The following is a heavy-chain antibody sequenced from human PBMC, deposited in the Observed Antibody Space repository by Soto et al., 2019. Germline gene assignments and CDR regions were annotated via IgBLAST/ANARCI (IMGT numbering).Heavy chain of an antibody. CDR1: GYTFTSYS. CDR2: INAGNGNT. Sequence: ASEKVYCKASGYTFTSYSMHWVRQAPGQRLEWMGWINAGNGNTKYSQKFQGRVTITRDTSASTAYMELSSLRSEDTAVYYCVRDQGYCSSTSCYDFFDPWGQGTLVTVSS. D-gene: IGHD2-2*01. J-gene: IGHJ5*02. CDR3: VRDQGYCSSTSCYDFFDP. V-gene: IGHV1-3*01.